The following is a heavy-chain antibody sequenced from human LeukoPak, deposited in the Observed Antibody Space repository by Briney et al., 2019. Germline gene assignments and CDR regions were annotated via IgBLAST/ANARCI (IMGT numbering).Heavy chain of an antibody. CDR2: INPNSGGT. CDR3: ARTDYYGSGKLRNYYYYMDV. J-gene: IGHJ6*03. CDR1: GYTFTSYG. Sequence: ASVKVSCKASGYTFTSYGISWVRQAPGQGLEWMGWINPNSGGTNYAQKFQGRVTMTRDTSISTAYMELSRLRSDDTAVYYCARTDYYGSGKLRNYYYYMDVWGKGTTVTISS. V-gene: IGHV1-2*02. D-gene: IGHD3-10*01.